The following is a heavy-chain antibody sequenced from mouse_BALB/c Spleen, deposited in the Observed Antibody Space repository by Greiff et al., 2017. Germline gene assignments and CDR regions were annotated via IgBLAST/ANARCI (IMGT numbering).Heavy chain of an antibody. CDR1: GFTFSSYA. D-gene: IGHD1-1*01. Sequence: EVKVVESGGGLVKPGGSLKLSCAASGFTFSSYAMSWVRQSPEKRLEWVAEISSGGSYTYYPDTVTGRFTISRDNAKNTLYLEMSSLRSEDTAMYYCARVGSSPAWFAYWGQGTLVTVSA. V-gene: IGHV5-9-4*01. J-gene: IGHJ3*01. CDR2: ISSGGSYT. CDR3: ARVGSSPAWFAY.